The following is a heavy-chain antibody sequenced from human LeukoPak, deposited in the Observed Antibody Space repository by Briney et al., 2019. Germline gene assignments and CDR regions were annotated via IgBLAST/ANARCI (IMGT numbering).Heavy chain of an antibody. V-gene: IGHV1-69*13. J-gene: IGHJ4*02. CDR1: GGTFSSYA. Sequence: ASVKVSCTASGGTFSSYAISWVRQAPGQGLEWMGGIIPIFGTANYAQKFQGRVTITADESTSTAYMELSSLRSEDTAVYYCATTSTYYYDSSGYRNLDYWGQGTLVTVSS. D-gene: IGHD3-22*01. CDR2: IIPIFGTA. CDR3: ATTSTYYYDSSGYRNLDY.